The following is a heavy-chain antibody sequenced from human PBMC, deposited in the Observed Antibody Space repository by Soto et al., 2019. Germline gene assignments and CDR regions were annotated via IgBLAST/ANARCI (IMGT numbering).Heavy chain of an antibody. D-gene: IGHD3-3*01. Sequence: QITLNESGPTVVRPTETLTLTCRFSGFSLTTSGVDVGWIRQSPGKAPEWLALIYWDDDKRYSASLKSRLTITKDTSKNQVVLTVSDLDPTDTATYYCAHRVLRTVFGLVTTTAIYFDFWGRGTPVAVSS. CDR3: AHRVLRTVFGLVTTTAIYFDF. CDR1: GFSLTTSGVD. J-gene: IGHJ4*02. CDR2: IYWDDDK. V-gene: IGHV2-5*02.